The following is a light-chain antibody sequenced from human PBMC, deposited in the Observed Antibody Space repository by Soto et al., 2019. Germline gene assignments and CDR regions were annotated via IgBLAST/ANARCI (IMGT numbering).Light chain of an antibody. CDR1: QSVSDY. J-gene: IGKJ5*01. CDR2: EAS. CDR3: QQRSNWPPGSNWPPVT. Sequence: EIVLTQSPATLSLSPGERATLSCRASQSVSDYLAWYQQKPGQAPRLLIYEASNRATGIPARFSGSGSGTDFTLTISSLEPEDFAVYYCQQRSNWPPGSNWPPVTFGQGTRLEIK. V-gene: IGKV3-11*01.